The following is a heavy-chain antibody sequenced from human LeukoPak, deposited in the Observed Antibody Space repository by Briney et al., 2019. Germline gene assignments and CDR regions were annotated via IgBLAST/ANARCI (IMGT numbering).Heavy chain of an antibody. V-gene: IGHV3-74*01. CDR1: GFTFSNYW. D-gene: IGHD2-15*01. CDR3: SRASLGSQPDY. CDR2: INSDGSST. J-gene: IGHJ4*02. Sequence: GGSLRLSCAASGFTFSNYWMHWVRQAPGKGLVWVSRINSDGSSTTYADSVKGRFSISRDNAKNTLYLQMNSLRAKDTAVYYCSRASLGSQPDYWGQGTLVTVSS.